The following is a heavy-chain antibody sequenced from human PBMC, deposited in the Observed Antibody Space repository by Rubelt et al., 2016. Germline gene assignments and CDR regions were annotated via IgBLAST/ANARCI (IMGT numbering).Heavy chain of an antibody. CDR1: GGTFSNFA. V-gene: IGHV1-69*10. Sequence: QVQLVQSGAEVKKPGSSVKVSCKASGGTFSNFAISWVRQAPGQGLEWMGRIIPFVGVAIYAQKFQGRVTITSDKSTATAYMEMSSLRSEDTAVYYCARDFNPRNYGGVVLVYWGQGTLVTVSS. J-gene: IGHJ4*02. CDR3: ARDFNPRNYGGVVLVY. D-gene: IGHD2-15*01. CDR2: IIPFVGVA.